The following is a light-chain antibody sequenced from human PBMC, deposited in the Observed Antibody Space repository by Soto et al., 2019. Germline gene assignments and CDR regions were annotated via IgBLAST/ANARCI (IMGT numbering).Light chain of an antibody. CDR2: AAT. V-gene: IGKV1-39*01. J-gene: IGKJ1*01. Sequence: DIQMTQSPSTLSASVGERATITCRASQSVSILLNWYQQKPGQAPKLLIYAATTLERGVPSRFSGSGSGTEFTLTISSLQPEDFAIYYYQQYYNWPRTFGQGTKVDIK. CDR1: QSVSIL. CDR3: QQYYNWPRT.